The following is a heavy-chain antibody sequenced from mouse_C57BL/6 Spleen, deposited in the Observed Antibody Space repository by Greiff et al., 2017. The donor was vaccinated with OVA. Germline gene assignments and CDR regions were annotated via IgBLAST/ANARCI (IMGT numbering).Heavy chain of an antibody. V-gene: IGHV1-82*01. CDR2: IYPGDGDT. D-gene: IGHD3-2*02. CDR3: ARSGLDSSGSSY. J-gene: IGHJ2*01. CDR1: GYAFSSSW. Sequence: VQLQQSGPELVKPGASVKISCKASGYAFSSSWMNWVKQRPGKGLEWIGRIYPGDGDTNYNGKFKGKATLTADKSSSTAYMQLSSLTSEDSAVYFCARSGLDSSGSSYWGQGTTLTVSS.